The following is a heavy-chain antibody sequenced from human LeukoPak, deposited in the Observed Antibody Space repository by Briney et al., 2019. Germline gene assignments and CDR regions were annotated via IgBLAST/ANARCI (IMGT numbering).Heavy chain of an antibody. D-gene: IGHD3-22*01. CDR2: INPNSGGT. CDR1: GYTFTGYY. Sequence: GASVKVSCKASGYTFTGYYMHWVRQAPGQGLEWMGWINPNSGGTNYAQKFQGRVTMTTDTSTSTAYMELRSLRSDDTAVYYCASTGSGYSLSYWGQGTLVTVSS. J-gene: IGHJ4*02. V-gene: IGHV1-2*02. CDR3: ASTGSGYSLSY.